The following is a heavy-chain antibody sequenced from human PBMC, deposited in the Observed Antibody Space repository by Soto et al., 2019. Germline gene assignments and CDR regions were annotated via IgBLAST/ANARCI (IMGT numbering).Heavy chain of an antibody. CDR3: ARSYCSGGRCPASR. CDR2: IIPILGIA. CDR1: GGTFSSYT. V-gene: IGHV1-69*02. J-gene: IGHJ4*02. Sequence: QVQLVQSGAEVKKPGSSVKVSCKASGGTFSSYTISWVRQAPGQGLEWMGRIIPILGIANYAQKFQGRVTITADKSTNTDYMELSSLRSEDTAVYYWARSYCSGGRCPASRWGKGTLVTVSS. D-gene: IGHD2-15*01.